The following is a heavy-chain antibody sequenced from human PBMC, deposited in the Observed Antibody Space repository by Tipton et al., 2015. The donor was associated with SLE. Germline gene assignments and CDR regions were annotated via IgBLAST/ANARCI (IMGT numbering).Heavy chain of an antibody. Sequence: SLRLSCAASGFTFSSYWMSWVRQAPGKGLEWVANIKQDGSEKYYVDSVKGRFTISRDNAKNSLYLQMNSLRAEDTAVDYCARGGGDGRAFDIWGQGTMVTVSS. CDR2: IKQDGSEK. CDR3: ARGGGDGRAFDI. CDR1: GFTFSSYW. J-gene: IGHJ3*02. V-gene: IGHV3-7*05. D-gene: IGHD3-16*01.